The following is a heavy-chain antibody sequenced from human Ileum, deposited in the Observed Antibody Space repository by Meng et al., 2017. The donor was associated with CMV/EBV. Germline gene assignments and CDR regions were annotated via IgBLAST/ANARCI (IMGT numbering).Heavy chain of an antibody. J-gene: IGHJ4*02. D-gene: IGHD3-22*01. CDR1: GFSFPRGVC. Sequence: SGFSFPRGVCVSWIRQPPGKALGWLAVVFWDGDKHYSPSLKSRLTIIKDTSKNQVFLTMTNMDPVDTATFYCARTAKARTSYYDIFDSWGQGTLVTVSS. V-gene: IGHV2-5*02. CDR3: ARTAKARTSYYDIFDS. CDR2: VFWDGDK.